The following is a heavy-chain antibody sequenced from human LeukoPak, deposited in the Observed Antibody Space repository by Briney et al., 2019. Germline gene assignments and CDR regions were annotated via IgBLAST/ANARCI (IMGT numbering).Heavy chain of an antibody. V-gene: IGHV3-9*03. D-gene: IGHD2-2*01. J-gene: IGHJ5*02. Sequence: GGSLRLSCAASGFTFDDYAMHWVRQAPGKGLEGVAGISWNSGSLGYADSVKGRFTISRDNAKNSLYLQMNSLRAEDMALYYCAKGSYQLLSYNWFDPWGQGTLVTVSS. CDR2: ISWNSGSL. CDR1: GFTFDDYA. CDR3: AKGSYQLLSYNWFDP.